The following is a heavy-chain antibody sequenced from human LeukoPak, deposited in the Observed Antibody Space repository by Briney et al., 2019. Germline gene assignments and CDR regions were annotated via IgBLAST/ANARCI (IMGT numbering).Heavy chain of an antibody. CDR2: ISSSSSYI. J-gene: IGHJ3*02. Sequence: PGGSLRLSCAASGFTFSSYSMNWVRQAPGKGLEWVSSISSSSSYIYYADSVKGRFTISRDNAKNSLYLQMNSLRAEDTAVYYCARANSIFGDAFDIWGQGTMVTVSS. CDR1: GFTFSSYS. D-gene: IGHD3-3*02. CDR3: ARANSIFGDAFDI. V-gene: IGHV3-21*01.